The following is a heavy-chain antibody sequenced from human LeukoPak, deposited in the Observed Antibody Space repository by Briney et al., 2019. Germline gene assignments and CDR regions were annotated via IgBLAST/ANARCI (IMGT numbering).Heavy chain of an antibody. CDR1: VYTFTSYG. J-gene: IGHJ4*02. D-gene: IGHD6-13*01. V-gene: IGHV1-18*01. CDR2: ISAYNGNT. Sequence: ASVKVSCKASVYTFTSYGISWVRQAPGQGLEWMGWISAYNGNTNYAQKHQARITMTTDTSTSTAYMELRSLRSDDTAVYYCARVSEGGQQLAYYWGQGTLVTVSS. CDR3: ARVSEGGQQLAYY.